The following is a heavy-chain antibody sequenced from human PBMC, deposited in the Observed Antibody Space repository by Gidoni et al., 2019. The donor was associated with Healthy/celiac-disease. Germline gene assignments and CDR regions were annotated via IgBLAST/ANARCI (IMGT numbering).Heavy chain of an antibody. D-gene: IGHD2-15*01. CDR1: GGSISSSRYY. CDR3: ARGLGYCSGGSCYRYFDY. CDR2: IYYSGST. J-gene: IGHJ4*02. Sequence: QLQLQESGPGLVKPSETLSLTCPVSGGSISSSRYYWGWIRQPPGKGLEWIGSIYYSGSTYYDPSLKSRVTISVDTSKNQFSLKLSSVTAADTAVYYCARGLGYCSGGSCYRYFDYWGQGTLVTVSS. V-gene: IGHV4-39*01.